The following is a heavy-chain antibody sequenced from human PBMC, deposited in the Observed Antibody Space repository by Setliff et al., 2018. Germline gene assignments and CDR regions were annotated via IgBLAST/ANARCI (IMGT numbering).Heavy chain of an antibody. CDR1: GYTFTSYG. V-gene: IGHV1-18*01. CDR3: VGAPPTVVIPPGRAFFDP. D-gene: IGHD2-2*01. J-gene: IGHJ5*02. Sequence: ASVKVSCKTFGYTFTSYGISWVRQAPGQGLEWMGWISGYNGYTVYAQKLQGRVTLTTDTYTSTANMELRSLRSDDTAVYYCVGAPPTVVIPPGRAFFDPWGQGTLVTVSS. CDR2: ISGYNGYT.